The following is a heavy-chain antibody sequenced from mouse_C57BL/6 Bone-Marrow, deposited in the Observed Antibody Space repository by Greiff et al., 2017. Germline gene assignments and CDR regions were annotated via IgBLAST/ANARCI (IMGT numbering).Heavy chain of an antibody. CDR1: GYTFTSYW. Sequence: QVQLQQPGAELVKPGASVKLSCKASGYTFTSYWMHWVKQRPGQGLEWIGMIYPNSGSTNYNEKFKSKATLTADKSSSTAYMQLSSLTSEDSAVYYCARAYGGSYAYAMDYWGRGTSVTVSS. CDR2: IYPNSGST. D-gene: IGHD1-1*01. CDR3: ARAYGGSYAYAMDY. J-gene: IGHJ4*01. V-gene: IGHV1-64*01.